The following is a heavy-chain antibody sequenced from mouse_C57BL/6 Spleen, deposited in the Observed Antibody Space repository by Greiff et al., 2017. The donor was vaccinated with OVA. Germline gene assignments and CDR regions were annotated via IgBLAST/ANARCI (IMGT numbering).Heavy chain of an antibody. CDR1: GFTFTDYN. J-gene: IGHJ2*01. Sequence: VQLQQSGPELVKPGASVKMSCTASGFTFTDYNMPWVKQSHGKSLEWIGYISPNSGGTSYNQKFKGRATLTVNKSSSTAYMELRSLTAEDSAVYDCARNYYGSSDFDDWGKGTTLTVSS. V-gene: IGHV1-22*01. CDR3: ARNYYGSSDFDD. D-gene: IGHD1-1*01. CDR2: ISPNSGGT.